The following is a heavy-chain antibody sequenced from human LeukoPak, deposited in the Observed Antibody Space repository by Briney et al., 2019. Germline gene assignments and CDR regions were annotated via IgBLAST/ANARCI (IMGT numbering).Heavy chain of an antibody. Sequence: ASVTVSCKASGYTFTSYDINWVRPATGQGLEWMGWMNPNSGNTGYAQKFQGRVTMTRNTSISTAYMELSSLRSEDTAVYYCASPTGHQTTVTKDAFDIWGQGTMVTVSS. D-gene: IGHD4-17*01. CDR3: ASPTGHQTTVTKDAFDI. CDR2: MNPNSGNT. J-gene: IGHJ3*02. V-gene: IGHV1-8*01. CDR1: GYTFTSYD.